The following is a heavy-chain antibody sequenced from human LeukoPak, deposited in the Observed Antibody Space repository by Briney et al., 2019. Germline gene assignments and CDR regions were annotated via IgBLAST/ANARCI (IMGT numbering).Heavy chain of an antibody. V-gene: IGHV4-31*03. D-gene: IGHD2-21*01. Sequence: SETLSLTCTVSGGSISSGGYYWSWIRQHPGKGLEWIGYIYYSGSTYYNPSLKSRVTISVDTSKNQFSLKLSSATAADTAVYYCARDRVAARSHWGGWFDPWGQGTLVTVSS. CDR1: GGSISSGGYY. J-gene: IGHJ5*02. CDR2: IYYSGST. CDR3: ARDRVAARSHWGGWFDP.